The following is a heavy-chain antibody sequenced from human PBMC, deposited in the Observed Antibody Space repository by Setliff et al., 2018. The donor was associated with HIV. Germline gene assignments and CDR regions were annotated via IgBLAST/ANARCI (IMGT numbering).Heavy chain of an antibody. Sequence: KPSETLSLTCTVSGGSFSSHYWSWIRQPPGQGLEWIGYVHHSGSTKYNASLRSRVTMSVDTSKNLFSLTLRSVTAADTAVYYCASAGPYCGDDCPYNWLTPWGQGTLVTVSS. CDR2: VHHSGST. CDR1: GGSFSSHY. J-gene: IGHJ5*02. V-gene: IGHV4-59*11. CDR3: ASAGPYCGDDCPYNWLTP. D-gene: IGHD2-21*02.